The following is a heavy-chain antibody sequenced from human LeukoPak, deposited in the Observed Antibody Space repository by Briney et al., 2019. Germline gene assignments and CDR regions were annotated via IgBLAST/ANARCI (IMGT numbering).Heavy chain of an antibody. V-gene: IGHV1-69*05. J-gene: IGHJ4*02. CDR3: ARGPAYYDILTGYDY. CDR2: IIPIFGTA. D-gene: IGHD3-9*01. Sequence: ASVKVSCKASGGTFSSYATSWVRQAPGQGLEWMGGIIPIFGTANYAQKFQGRVTITTDESTSTAYMELSSLRSEDTAVYYCARGPAYYDILTGYDYWGQGTLVTVSS. CDR1: GGTFSSYA.